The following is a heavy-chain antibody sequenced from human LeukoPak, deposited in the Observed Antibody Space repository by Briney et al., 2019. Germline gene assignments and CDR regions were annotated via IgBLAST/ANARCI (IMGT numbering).Heavy chain of an antibody. J-gene: IGHJ6*03. CDR2: IIPIFGTA. Sequence: SVKVSCKTSGYTFTTYGISWVRQAPGQGLEWMGGIIPIFGTANYAQKFQGRVTITTDESTSTAYMELSSLRSEDTAVYYCARVIAAAGTGYYYYMDVWGKGTTVTVSS. V-gene: IGHV1-69*05. D-gene: IGHD6-13*01. CDR3: ARVIAAAGTGYYYYMDV. CDR1: GYTFTTYG.